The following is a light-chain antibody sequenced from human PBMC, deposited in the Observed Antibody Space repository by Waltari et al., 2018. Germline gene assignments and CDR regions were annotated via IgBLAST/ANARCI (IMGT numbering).Light chain of an antibody. CDR1: GLGRKY. Sequence: SSELTQPPSVSVSPGQTATITCSGDGLGRKYASWYQQTPGQAPPLLIYQDNKRPSGIPERFSGSVYGDTATLTVSGTQSVDEADYYCQAWGTSVVIFGGGTKLTVL. CDR2: QDN. V-gene: IGLV3-1*01. J-gene: IGLJ2*01. CDR3: QAWGTSVVI.